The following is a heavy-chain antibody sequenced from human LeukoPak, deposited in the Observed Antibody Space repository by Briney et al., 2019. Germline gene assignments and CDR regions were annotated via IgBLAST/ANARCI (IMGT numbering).Heavy chain of an antibody. V-gene: IGHV1-3*03. CDR3: ARGRPSAARTFDY. D-gene: IGHD6-13*01. Sequence: ASVKVSCKASGYTFTSYAMHWVRQAPGQRLEWMGWINAGNGNTKYSQEFQGRVTITRDTSASTAYMELSSLRSEDMAVYYCARGRPSAARTFDYWGQGTLDTVSS. J-gene: IGHJ4*02. CDR2: INAGNGNT. CDR1: GYTFTSYA.